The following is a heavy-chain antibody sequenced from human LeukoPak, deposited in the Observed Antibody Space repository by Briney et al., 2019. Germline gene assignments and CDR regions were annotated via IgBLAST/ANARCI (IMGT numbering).Heavy chain of an antibody. Sequence: ASVKVSCKASGYTFTSYYMHWVRQAPGQGLEWMGIINPSGGSTSYAQKFQGRVTMTRDTSTSTVYMELSSLRSEDTAVYYCARDQDDSSGYYYGSLGYWGQGTLVTVSS. CDR2: INPSGGST. CDR1: GYTFTSYY. D-gene: IGHD3-22*01. CDR3: ARDQDDSSGYYYGSLGY. V-gene: IGHV1-46*01. J-gene: IGHJ4*02.